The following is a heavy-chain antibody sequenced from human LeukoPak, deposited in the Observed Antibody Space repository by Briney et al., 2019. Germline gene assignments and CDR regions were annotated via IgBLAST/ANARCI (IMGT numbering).Heavy chain of an antibody. CDR3: ARGYCSTTICYFSFDY. Sequence: GESLKISCKGSGYTFTSNWIGWVRQMPGKGLEWMGIIYPGDSDTRYSPSFQGQVTISADKSISTAYLQWSSLKASDTAMYYCARGYCSTTICYFSFDYWGQGTLVTVSS. CDR2: IYPGDSDT. CDR1: GYTFTSNW. J-gene: IGHJ4*02. D-gene: IGHD2-2*01. V-gene: IGHV5-51*01.